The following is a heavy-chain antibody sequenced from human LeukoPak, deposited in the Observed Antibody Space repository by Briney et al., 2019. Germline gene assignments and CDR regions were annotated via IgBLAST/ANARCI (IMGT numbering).Heavy chain of an antibody. D-gene: IGHD6-13*01. CDR3: ARAEDVYSSSWYQFMHYYGMDV. CDR2: ISSSSSYI. CDR1: GFTFSSYS. J-gene: IGHJ6*02. V-gene: IGHV3-21*01. Sequence: PGGSLRLSCAASGFTFSSYSMNWVRQAPGKGLEWVSSISSSSSYIYCADSVKGRFTISRDNAKNSLYLQMNSLRAEDTAVYYCARAEDVYSSSWYQFMHYYGMDVWGQGTTVTVSS.